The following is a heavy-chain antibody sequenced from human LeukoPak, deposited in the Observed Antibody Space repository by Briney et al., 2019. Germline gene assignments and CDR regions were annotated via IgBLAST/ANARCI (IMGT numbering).Heavy chain of an antibody. J-gene: IGHJ4*02. CDR3: ARAAVGATADFDY. D-gene: IGHD1-26*01. V-gene: IGHV1-2*02. CDR2: INPNSGGT. Sequence: ASVKVSCKASGYTFTGYYMHWVRQAPGQGLEWMGWINPNSGGTNYAQKVQGRVTMTRDTSISTAYMELSRLRSDDTAVYYCARAAVGATADFDYWGQGTLVTVSS. CDR1: GYTFTGYY.